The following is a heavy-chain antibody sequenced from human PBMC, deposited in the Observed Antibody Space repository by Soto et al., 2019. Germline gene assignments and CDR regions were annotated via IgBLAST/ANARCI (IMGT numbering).Heavy chain of an antibody. J-gene: IGHJ6*02. CDR1: GFTFSSYA. CDR2: ISGSGGST. D-gene: IGHD5-18*01. V-gene: IGHV3-23*01. Sequence: PGGSLRLSCAASGFTFSSYAMSWVRQAPGKGLEWVSAISGSGGSTYYADSVKGRFTISRDNSKNTLYLQMNSLRAEDTAVYYCAKSTGVDKAMVMHYGMDVWGQGTTVTVSS. CDR3: AKSTGVDKAMVMHYGMDV.